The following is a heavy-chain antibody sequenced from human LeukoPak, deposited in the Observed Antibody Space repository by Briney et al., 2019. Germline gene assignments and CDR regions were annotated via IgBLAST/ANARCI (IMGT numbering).Heavy chain of an antibody. CDR1: GGSISSGGYS. V-gene: IGHV4-30-2*01. CDR3: ARDPRITGTNDAFDI. D-gene: IGHD1-7*01. Sequence: SETLSLTCAVSGGSISSGGYSWSWIRQPPGKGLEWIGYIYHSGSTYYNPSLKSRVTISVDRSKNQFSLKLSSVTAADTAVYYCARDPRITGTNDAFDIWGQGTMVTVSS. J-gene: IGHJ3*02. CDR2: IYHSGST.